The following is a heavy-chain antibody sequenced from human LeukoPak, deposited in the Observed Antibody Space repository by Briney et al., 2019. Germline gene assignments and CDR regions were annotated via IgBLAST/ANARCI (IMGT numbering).Heavy chain of an antibody. V-gene: IGHV1-3*01. D-gene: IGHD3-22*01. Sequence: ASVKVSCKASGYTFTSYAMHWVRQAPGQRLEWMGWINAGNGNTKYSQKFQGRVTITADESTSTAYMELSSLRSEDTAVYYCARDSADYYDSSGPYIRNFQHWGQGTLVTVSS. CDR2: INAGNGNT. J-gene: IGHJ1*01. CDR1: GYTFTSYA. CDR3: ARDSADYYDSSGPYIRNFQH.